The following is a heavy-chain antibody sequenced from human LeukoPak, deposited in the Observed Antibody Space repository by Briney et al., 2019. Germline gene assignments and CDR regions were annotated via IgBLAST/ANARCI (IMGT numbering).Heavy chain of an antibody. CDR3: ARTGLHSSTWYFDS. V-gene: IGHV4-4*07. J-gene: IGHJ4*02. D-gene: IGHD6-13*01. CDR1: GGSISSYY. CDR2: IYTGGST. Sequence: PSETLSLTCTVSGGSISSYYWTWIRQPAGKALEWIGHIYTGGSTNYNPSLKSRVTLSVDTSKNQFSLNLNSVTAADTAVYYCARTGLHSSTWYFDSWGQGTLVTVSS.